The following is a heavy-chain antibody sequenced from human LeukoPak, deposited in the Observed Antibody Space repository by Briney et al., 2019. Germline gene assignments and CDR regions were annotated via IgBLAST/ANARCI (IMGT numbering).Heavy chain of an antibody. CDR1: GGSISSYY. CDR3: AREHNWNVREGFDI. V-gene: IGHV4-59*01. J-gene: IGHJ3*02. CDR2: IYYSGST. D-gene: IGHD1-1*01. Sequence: PSETLSLTCTVSGGSISSYYWSWIRQPPGKGLEWIGYIYYSGSTNYNPSLKSRVTISVDTSKNQFSLKLSSVTAADTAVYYCAREHNWNVREGFDIWGQGTMVTVSS.